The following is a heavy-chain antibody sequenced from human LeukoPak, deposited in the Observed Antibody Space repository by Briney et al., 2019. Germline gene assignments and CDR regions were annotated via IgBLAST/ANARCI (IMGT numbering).Heavy chain of an antibody. V-gene: IGHV5-51*01. CDR2: IFPGDFEL. CDR1: GYSFTDYW. CDR3: ARHGLEGCRGGMCYRSFHYYGMDV. J-gene: IGHJ6*02. D-gene: IGHD2-15*01. Sequence: GESLKISCKGSGYSFTDYWIGWVRQMPGKGLEWMGIIFPGDFELKYSPSFQGQVIISVDKSIDTAYLQWSSLQASDTAMYYCARHGLEGCRGGMCYRSFHYYGMDVWGQGTTVTFSS.